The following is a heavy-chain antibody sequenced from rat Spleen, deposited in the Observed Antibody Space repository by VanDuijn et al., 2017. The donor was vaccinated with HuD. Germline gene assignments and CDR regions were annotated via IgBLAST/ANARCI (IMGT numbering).Heavy chain of an antibody. CDR2: ISYGDSSGHSST. D-gene: IGHD4-1*01. CDR1: GFTFSDYN. Sequence: EVQLVESGGGLVQPGRSMKLSCAASGFTFSDYNMAWVRQAPKKGLEWVATISYGDSSGHSSTYYRDSVKGRFTISRDNAKSTLYLQMDSLRSEDTATYYCTREIHYYFDYWGQGVMVTVSS. CDR3: TREIHYYFDY. J-gene: IGHJ2*01. V-gene: IGHV5-7*01.